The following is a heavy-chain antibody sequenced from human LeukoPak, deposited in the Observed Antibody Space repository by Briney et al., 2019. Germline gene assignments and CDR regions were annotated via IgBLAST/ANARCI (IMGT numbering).Heavy chain of an antibody. J-gene: IGHJ6*02. CDR2: ISWNSGSI. V-gene: IGHV3-9*01. Sequence: GGSLRLSCAASGFTFDDYAMHWVRQAPGKGLEWVSGISWNSGSIGYADSVKGRFTISRDNAKNSLYLQMNSLRAEDTALYYCAKGFNLGGVIGMDVWGQGTTVTVSS. CDR3: AKGFNLGGVIGMDV. CDR1: GFTFDDYA. D-gene: IGHD3-16*01.